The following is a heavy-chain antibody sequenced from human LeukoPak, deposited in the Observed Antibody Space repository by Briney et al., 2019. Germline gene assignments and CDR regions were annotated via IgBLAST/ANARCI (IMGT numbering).Heavy chain of an antibody. V-gene: IGHV4-61*02. J-gene: IGHJ4*02. CDR2: IYTSGST. D-gene: IGHD3-10*01. CDR1: GGSISSGSYY. CDR3: ARGGYRSNY. Sequence: PSETLSLTCTVSGGSISSGSYYWSWIRQPAGKGLEWIGRIYTSGSTNYNPSLKSRVTISVDTSKNQFSLKLSSVTAADTAVYYCARGGYRSNYWGQGTLVTVS.